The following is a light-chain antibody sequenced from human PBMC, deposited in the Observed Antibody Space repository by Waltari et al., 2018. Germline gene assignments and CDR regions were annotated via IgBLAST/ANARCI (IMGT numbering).Light chain of an antibody. Sequence: EIVMTQSPATLSVSPGERATLSCRASQSVSSNLAWYQQKPGQAPRLLIYGAFNRATDVPVRFSGSGSGTEFTLTISSLQSEDFAIYYCLQYFNWPWTFGQGTKVEIK. CDR1: QSVSSN. CDR2: GAF. J-gene: IGKJ1*01. CDR3: LQYFNWPWT. V-gene: IGKV3-15*01.